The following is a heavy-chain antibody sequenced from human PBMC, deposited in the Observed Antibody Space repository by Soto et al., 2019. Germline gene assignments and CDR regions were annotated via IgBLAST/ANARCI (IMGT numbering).Heavy chain of an antibody. Sequence: EVQLGESGGGLVQPGGSLRLSCVASGFTFSDHYMDWVRQAPGKGLEWVGRTRNKVNSYTTEYAASVKGRFISSRDDSKNSLYLQMNSLKTEDTAVYYCARVRAGGVGWFDPWGQGTLVTVSS. CDR2: TRNKVNSYTT. CDR1: GFTFSDHY. V-gene: IGHV3-72*01. D-gene: IGHD3-16*01. CDR3: ARVRAGGVGWFDP. J-gene: IGHJ5*02.